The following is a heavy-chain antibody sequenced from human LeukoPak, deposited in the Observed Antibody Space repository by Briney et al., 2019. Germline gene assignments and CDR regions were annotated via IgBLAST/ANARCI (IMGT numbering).Heavy chain of an antibody. D-gene: IGHD3-22*01. J-gene: IGHJ4*02. Sequence: GGSLRLSCAASGFTFSSYWMHWVRQAPGKGLVWVSRINTDGSSTSYADSVKGRFTISRDNAKNTLYLQMNSLRAEDTAVYYCARALPNYYDSSGHKGYFDYWGQGTLVTVSS. V-gene: IGHV3-74*01. CDR1: GFTFSSYW. CDR2: INTDGSST. CDR3: ARALPNYYDSSGHKGYFDY.